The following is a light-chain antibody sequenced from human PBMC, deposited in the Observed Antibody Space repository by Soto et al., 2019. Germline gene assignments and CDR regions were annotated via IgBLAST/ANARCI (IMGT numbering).Light chain of an antibody. Sequence: QSALTQPASVSGSPGQSLTISCTGTSSDVGIYNLVSWYQQHPGKAPTLIIYEVNKRPSGVSHRFSASKSGNTASLTISGLQAEDEADYYCCSYAGSGPFYVCGSGTKLTVL. CDR2: EVN. V-gene: IGLV2-23*02. CDR1: SSDVGIYNL. J-gene: IGLJ1*01. CDR3: CSYAGSGPFYV.